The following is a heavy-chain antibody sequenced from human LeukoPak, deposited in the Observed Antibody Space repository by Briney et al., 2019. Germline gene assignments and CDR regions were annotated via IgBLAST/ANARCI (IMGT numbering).Heavy chain of an antibody. CDR2: IKTDGSIT. Sequence: PGGSLRLSCAASGFSFSVYWMHWVRQAPGKGPVWVSRIKTDGSITDYADSVKGRFTISRDNAKNTLYLQMNSLRAEDTAVYYCARDHRSSGWFVDYWGQGTLVTVSS. V-gene: IGHV3-74*01. D-gene: IGHD6-19*01. J-gene: IGHJ4*02. CDR1: GFSFSVYW. CDR3: ARDHRSSGWFVDY.